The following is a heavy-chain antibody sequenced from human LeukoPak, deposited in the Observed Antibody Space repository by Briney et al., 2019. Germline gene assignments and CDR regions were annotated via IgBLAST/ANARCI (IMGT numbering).Heavy chain of an antibody. CDR2: IYHSGST. CDR3: ASLVVAAQYYFDY. CDR1: GGSISSSNW. D-gene: IGHD2-15*01. J-gene: IGHJ4*02. Sequence: SETLSLTCAVSGGSISSSNWWSWVRPPPGKGLEWIGEIYHSGSTNYNPSLKSRVTISVDKSKNQFSLKLSSVIAADTAVYYCASLVVAAQYYFDYWGQGTLVTVSS. V-gene: IGHV4-4*02.